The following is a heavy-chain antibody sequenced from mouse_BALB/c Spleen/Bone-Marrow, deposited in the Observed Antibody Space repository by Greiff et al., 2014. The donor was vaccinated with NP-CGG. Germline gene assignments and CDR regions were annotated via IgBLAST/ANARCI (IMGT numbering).Heavy chain of an antibody. J-gene: IGHJ4*01. D-gene: IGHD2-2*01. V-gene: IGHV2-6-2*01. CDR3: ARHERGYPYAMDY. CDR2: IWSDGTT. Sequence: VHLVESGPDLVAPSQSLSITCTVSGFSLTLYGVHWVRQSPGKGLEWLVVIWSDGTTTYNSALKSRLSISKDNSKSQVFLKLSSLQTDDTAMYYCARHERGYPYAMDYWGQGTSVTVSS. CDR1: GFSLTLYG.